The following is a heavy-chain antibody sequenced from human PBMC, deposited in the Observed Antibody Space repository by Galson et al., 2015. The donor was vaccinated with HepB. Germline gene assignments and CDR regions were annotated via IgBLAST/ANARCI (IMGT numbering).Heavy chain of an antibody. V-gene: IGHV1-18*04. CDR2: ISTYNGNT. CDR3: ARSTLNYHYYYSMDV. J-gene: IGHJ6*02. Sequence: SVKVSCKASGYTFISYGISWVRQAPGQGLEWMGWISTYNGNTNYAQNLQGRVTMTTDTSTSTAYMELRSLRSDDTAVYYCARSTLNYHYYYSMDVWGQGTTVTVSS. CDR1: GYTFISYG.